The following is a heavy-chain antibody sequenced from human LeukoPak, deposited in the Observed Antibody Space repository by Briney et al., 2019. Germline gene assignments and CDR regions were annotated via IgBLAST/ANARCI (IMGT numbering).Heavy chain of an antibody. Sequence: TLSLTCTVSGGSISRYYWSWIRQPPGKALEWLARIDWDDDKYYSTSLETRLTISKDTSKNQVVLTMTNMDPVDTATYYCARLCIAAAGNRCYGMDVWGQGTTVTVSS. CDR1: GGSISRYY. J-gene: IGHJ6*02. V-gene: IGHV2-70*11. CDR3: ARLCIAAAGNRCYGMDV. CDR2: IDWDDDK. D-gene: IGHD6-13*01.